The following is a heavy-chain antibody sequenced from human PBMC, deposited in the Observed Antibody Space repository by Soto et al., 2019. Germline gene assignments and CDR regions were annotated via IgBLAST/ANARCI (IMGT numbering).Heavy chain of an antibody. CDR3: ARRSNRGEYYYGMDV. D-gene: IGHD2-2*01. V-gene: IGHV5-10-1*01. Sequence: GESLKISCKGSGYSFTSYWISWVRQMPGKGLEWMGRIDPSDSYTNYSPSFQGHVTISADKSISTAYLQWSSLKASDTAMYYCARRSNRGEYYYGMDVWGQGTTVTVSS. J-gene: IGHJ6*02. CDR1: GYSFTSYW. CDR2: IDPSDSYT.